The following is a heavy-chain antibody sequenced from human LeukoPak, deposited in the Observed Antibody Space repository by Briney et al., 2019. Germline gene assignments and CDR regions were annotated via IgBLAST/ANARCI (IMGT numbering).Heavy chain of an antibody. J-gene: IGHJ3*02. CDR1: GGSISSYY. Sequence: SDTLSLTCTVSGGSISSYYWSWIRQPPGKGLEWIGYIYYSGSTNYNPFLKSRVTISVDTSKNQFSLKLSSVTAADTAVYYCARGLGPLDAFDIWGQGTMVTVPS. CDR2: IYYSGST. D-gene: IGHD3-16*01. CDR3: ARGLGPLDAFDI. V-gene: IGHV4-59*07.